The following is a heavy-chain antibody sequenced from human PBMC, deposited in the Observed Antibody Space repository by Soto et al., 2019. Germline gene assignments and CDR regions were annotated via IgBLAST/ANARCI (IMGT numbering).Heavy chain of an antibody. D-gene: IGHD1-26*01. V-gene: IGHV3-30*18. Sequence: GGSLRLSCAASGFIFSNYAIHWVRQSPGKGLQWVAVVSYDGSDKYYADSVKGRFTISRDISKNALYLQMNSLRAEDTAVYYWAKGIRSFARWDDAFDIWGQGTVVTVSS. CDR2: VSYDGSDK. CDR3: AKGIRSFARWDDAFDI. J-gene: IGHJ3*02. CDR1: GFIFSNYA.